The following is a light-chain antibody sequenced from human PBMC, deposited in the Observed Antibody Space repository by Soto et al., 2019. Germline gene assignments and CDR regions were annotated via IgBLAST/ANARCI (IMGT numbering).Light chain of an antibody. Sequence: DIQMTQSPSTLSASVGDTVSITCRASQSISGWMAWYQQKPGKVPKLLIFDASSLESGVPSRFSGSGSGTIFTLTISGQQPGDFATYYCQQYNSYPYTFGQGTKVDIK. CDR3: QQYNSYPYT. CDR1: QSISGW. CDR2: DAS. J-gene: IGKJ2*01. V-gene: IGKV1-5*01.